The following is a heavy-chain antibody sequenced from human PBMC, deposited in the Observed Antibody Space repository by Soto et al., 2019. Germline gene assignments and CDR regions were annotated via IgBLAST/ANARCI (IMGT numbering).Heavy chain of an antibody. CDR2: IIPIFGTA. Sequence: SVKVSCKASGGTFSSYAISWVRQAPGQGLEWMGGIIPIFGTANYAQKFQGRVTITADESTSTAYMELSSPRSEDTAVYYCANLCSSTSCYLSSRIHWFDPWGQGTLVTVS. D-gene: IGHD2-2*01. CDR3: ANLCSSTSCYLSSRIHWFDP. CDR1: GGTFSSYA. V-gene: IGHV1-69*13. J-gene: IGHJ5*02.